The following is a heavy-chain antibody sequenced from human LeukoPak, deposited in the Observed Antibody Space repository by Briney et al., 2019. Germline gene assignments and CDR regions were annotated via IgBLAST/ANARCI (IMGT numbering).Heavy chain of an antibody. J-gene: IGHJ4*02. CDR2: INRDGSST. D-gene: IGHD6-19*01. CDR1: GFTFSSYW. CDR3: AKAGSSGSFDS. Sequence: GGSLRLSCAASGFTFSSYWMHWVRQAPGKGLVWVSRINRDGSSTNYADSVKGRFTISRDNSKNTLYLQMNSLRADDTAVYYCAKAGSSGSFDSWGQGTLVTVSS. V-gene: IGHV3-74*01.